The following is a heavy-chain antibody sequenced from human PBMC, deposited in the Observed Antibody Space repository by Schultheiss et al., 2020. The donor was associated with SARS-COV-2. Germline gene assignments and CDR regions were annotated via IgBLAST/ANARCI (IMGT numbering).Heavy chain of an antibody. D-gene: IGHD5-12*01. V-gene: IGHV4-39*07. J-gene: IGHJ4*02. CDR1: GGSISSGSYY. CDR3: ARMGYSGYDAIDY. CDR2: IYHSGST. Sequence: SETLSLTCTVSGGSISSGSYYWSWIRQPPGKGLEWIGSIYHSGSTYYNPSLKSRVTISVDTSKNQFSLKLSSVTAADTAVYYCARMGYSGYDAIDYWGQGTLVTVSS.